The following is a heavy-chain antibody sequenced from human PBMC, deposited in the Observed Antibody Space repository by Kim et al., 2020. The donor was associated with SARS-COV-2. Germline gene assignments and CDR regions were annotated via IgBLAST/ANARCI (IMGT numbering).Heavy chain of an antibody. CDR3: ARDGLFYYDSSAYASYAFDI. CDR2: IKQDGSEK. Sequence: GGSLRLSCAASGFTFTTYWMSWVRQAPGKGLEWVANIKQDGSEKYFVDSVKGRFTISRDNAKNSLYLQMNSLRAEDTAVYFCARDGLFYYDSSAYASYAFDIWGQGTMVTVSS. D-gene: IGHD3-22*01. J-gene: IGHJ3*02. V-gene: IGHV3-7*03. CDR1: GFTFTTYW.